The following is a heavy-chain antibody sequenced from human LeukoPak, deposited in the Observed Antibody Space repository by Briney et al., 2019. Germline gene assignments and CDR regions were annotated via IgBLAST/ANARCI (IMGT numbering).Heavy chain of an antibody. CDR3: AVITIFGVVTTDAFDI. D-gene: IGHD3-3*01. Sequence: GSSVKVSCKASGGTFSSYAISWVRQAPGRGLEWMGGIIPIFGTANYAQKFQGRVTITTDESTSTAYMELSSLRSEDTAVYYCAVITIFGVVTTDAFDIWGQGTMVTVSS. CDR1: GGTFSSYA. J-gene: IGHJ3*02. CDR2: IIPIFGTA. V-gene: IGHV1-69*05.